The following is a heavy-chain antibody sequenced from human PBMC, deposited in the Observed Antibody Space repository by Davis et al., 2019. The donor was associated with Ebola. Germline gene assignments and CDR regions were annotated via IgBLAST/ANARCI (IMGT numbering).Heavy chain of an antibody. Sequence: PSETLSLTCAVYGGSFSGYYWSWIRQPPGKGLEWIGEINHSGSTNYNPSLKSRVTMSVDTSKNQFSLKLSSVTAADTAVYYCARVRRDGYNYPDYWGQGTLVTVSS. V-gene: IGHV4-34*01. J-gene: IGHJ4*02. CDR2: INHSGST. CDR3: ARVRRDGYNYPDY. CDR1: GGSFSGYY. D-gene: IGHD5-24*01.